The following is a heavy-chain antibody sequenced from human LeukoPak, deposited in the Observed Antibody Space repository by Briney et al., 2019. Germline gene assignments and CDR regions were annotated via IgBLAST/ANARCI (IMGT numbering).Heavy chain of an antibody. CDR2: IYTSGST. V-gene: IGHV4-4*07. CDR3: ARDRLAVAGTFYYYYGMDV. J-gene: IGHJ6*02. CDR1: GGSISSYY. D-gene: IGHD6-19*01. Sequence: SETLSLTCTVSGGSISSYYWSWIRQPAGKGLEWIGRIYTSGSTNYNHSLKRRVTMSVDTSKNQFSLKLSSVTAADTAVYYCARDRLAVAGTFYYYYGMDVWGQGTTVTVSS.